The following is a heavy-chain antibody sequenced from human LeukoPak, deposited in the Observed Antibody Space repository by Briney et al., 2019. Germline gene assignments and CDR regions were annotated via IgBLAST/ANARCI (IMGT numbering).Heavy chain of an antibody. D-gene: IGHD6-19*01. V-gene: IGHV3-30-3*01. CDR2: ISYDRTEK. CDR1: GFTFSSYA. CDR3: ARGGSVAGYNWFGP. J-gene: IGHJ5*02. Sequence: GGSLRLSCAASGFTFSSYAMHWVRQAPGKGLEWVAVISYDRTEKYYADSVKGRFTVSSDNSKNTLYLQMNSLRAEDTAVYYCARGGSVAGYNWFGPWGRGTLVTVSS.